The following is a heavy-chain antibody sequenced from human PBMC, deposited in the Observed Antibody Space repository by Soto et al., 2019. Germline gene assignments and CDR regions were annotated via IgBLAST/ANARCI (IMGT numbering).Heavy chain of an antibody. V-gene: IGHV1-69*06. CDR3: ARVGATGGYPYGRDY. J-gene: IGHJ4*02. Sequence: SLKVSCKASGGTFSSYAISWAPQGPGQGLEWRGGIIPIFGTGIYAQKFQGRVTIYADRCTNTAYMELSSLRSEDTAGYFCARVGATGGYPYGRDYWGKGSQVTV. CDR2: IIPIFGTG. CDR1: GGTFSSYA. D-gene: IGHD2-8*02.